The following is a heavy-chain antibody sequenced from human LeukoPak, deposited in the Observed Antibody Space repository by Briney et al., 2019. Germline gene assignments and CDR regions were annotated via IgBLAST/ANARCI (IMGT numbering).Heavy chain of an antibody. V-gene: IGHV4-39*01. J-gene: IGHJ6*02. CDR2: IYYSGST. D-gene: IGHD6-6*01. Sequence: PSETLSLTCTVSGGSISSSSYYWGWIRQPPGKGLEWIGSIYYSGSTYYNPSLKSRVTISVDTSKNQFSLKLSSVTAADTAMYYCARLNEYSRSSGAAYGMDVWGQGTTVTVSS. CDR1: GGSISSSSYY. CDR3: ARLNEYSRSSGAAYGMDV.